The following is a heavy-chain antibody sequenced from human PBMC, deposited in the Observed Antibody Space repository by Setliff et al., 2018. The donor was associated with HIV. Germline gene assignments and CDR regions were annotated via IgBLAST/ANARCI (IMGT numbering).Heavy chain of an antibody. V-gene: IGHV1-2*04. CDR3: ANSHLGTDRSRWYYFDY. Sequence: ASVKVSCKASGYTFTTYALHWVRQAPGQRLEWMGWINPNSGGTNFAQKFQGWVTMTRDTSISTAYMELSRLRSDDTAVYYCANSHLGTDRSRWYYFDYWGQGTPVTVSS. CDR2: INPNSGGT. CDR1: GYTFTTYA. J-gene: IGHJ4*02. D-gene: IGHD6-13*01.